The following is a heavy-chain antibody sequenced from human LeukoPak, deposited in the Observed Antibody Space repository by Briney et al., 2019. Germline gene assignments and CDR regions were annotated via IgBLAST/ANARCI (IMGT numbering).Heavy chain of an antibody. D-gene: IGHD3-10*01. CDR2: INTKSGGT. CDR1: GYTFTGYY. J-gene: IGHJ4*02. Sequence: ASVKVSCKASGYTFTGYYMRWVRQAPGQGLEWMGWINTKSGGTKYAPRFQGRLTMTRDTSMNTAYVEVTGLTYDDTAVYFCVRDRRHGDEGFGDHWGQGTLVAVSS. V-gene: IGHV1-2*02. CDR3: VRDRRHGDEGFGDH.